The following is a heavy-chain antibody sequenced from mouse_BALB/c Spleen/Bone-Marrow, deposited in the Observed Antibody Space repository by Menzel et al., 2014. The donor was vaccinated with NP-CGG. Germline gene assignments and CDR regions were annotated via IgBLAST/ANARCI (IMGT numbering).Heavy chain of an antibody. CDR3: ARGNGYNFDY. J-gene: IGHJ2*01. CDR2: ISYSGNA. D-gene: IGHD1-2*01. CDR1: GDSITSSY. V-gene: IGHV3-8*02. Sequence: VQLKESGPSLVKPSQTLSLTCSVTGDSITSSYWNWIRKFPGNKLEYMGYISYSGNAYYNPSLKSRISLTRDTSKNQYYLQLNSVTTEDTATYFGARGNGYNFDYWGQGTTLTVSS.